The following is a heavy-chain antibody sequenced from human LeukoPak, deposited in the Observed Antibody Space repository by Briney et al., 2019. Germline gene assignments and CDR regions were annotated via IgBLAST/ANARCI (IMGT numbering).Heavy chain of an antibody. CDR2: VIPIFGTA. J-gene: IGHJ5*02. Sequence: GASVNVSCKASGGTFSSYAISWVRQAPGQGLEWMGGVIPIFGTANYAKKFQGRVTITTDESTSTAYMELSSLRSEDTAVYYCARALSYSSSWYPWFDPWGQGTLVTVSS. CDR3: ARALSYSSSWYPWFDP. D-gene: IGHD6-13*01. CDR1: GGTFSSYA. V-gene: IGHV1-69*05.